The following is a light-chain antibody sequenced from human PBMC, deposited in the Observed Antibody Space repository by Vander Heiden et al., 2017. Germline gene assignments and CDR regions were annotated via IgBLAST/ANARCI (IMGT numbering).Light chain of an antibody. V-gene: IGKV1-5*03. Sequence: DIQMTHSPSTLSASAGDRVTITCRASQNIIRWLAWYQQKPGEAPNLLISKATSLESGVPSRISGSGSGTEVTITISSLQPDDSATYYCQHFASYSWTFGQGTKVEI. J-gene: IGKJ1*01. CDR1: QNIIRW. CDR2: KAT. CDR3: QHFASYSWT.